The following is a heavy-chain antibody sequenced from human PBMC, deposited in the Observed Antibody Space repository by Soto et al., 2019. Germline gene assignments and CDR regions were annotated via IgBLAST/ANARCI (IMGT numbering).Heavy chain of an antibody. V-gene: IGHV4-59*01. CDR3: ARDQDYYDSSGNNYYYYGMDV. Sequence: PSETLSLTCTVSGGSISSYYWRWIRQPPGKGLEWIGYIYYSGSTNYNPSLKSRVTISVDTSKNQFSLKLSSVTAADTAVYYCARDQDYYDSSGNNYYYYGMDVWGQGTTVTVSS. J-gene: IGHJ6*02. CDR2: IYYSGST. D-gene: IGHD3-22*01. CDR1: GGSISSYY.